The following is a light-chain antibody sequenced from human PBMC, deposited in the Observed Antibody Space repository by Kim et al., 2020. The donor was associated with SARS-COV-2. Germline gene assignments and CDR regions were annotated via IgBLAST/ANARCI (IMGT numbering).Light chain of an antibody. CDR2: NES. J-gene: IGKJ2*01. CDR1: QSISSW. CDR3: KQYKTSPHI. Sequence: DIQMTQSPSTLSASVGDIVPITCRASQSISSWLAWYQQKPGKATKFLIYNESILESGVPSRFSGSGSGTEFTLPISSLQPDVFATYYCKQYKTSPHIFGQGTKLEI. V-gene: IGKV1-5*03.